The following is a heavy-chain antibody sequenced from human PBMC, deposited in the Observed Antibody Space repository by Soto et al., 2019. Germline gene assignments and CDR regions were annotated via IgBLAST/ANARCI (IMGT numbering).Heavy chain of an antibody. J-gene: IGHJ4*02. CDR3: AGDRLGLPLDY. D-gene: IGHD4-17*01. CDR1: GGSISSGGHY. CDR2: IYYSGST. Sequence: SETLSLACTVSGGSISSGGHYWSWIRQHPGKGLEWIGYIYYSGSTHYNPSLRSRVTISVDTSKNQFFLKLSSVTAADTAVYYCAGDRLGLPLDYWGQGTLVTVSS. V-gene: IGHV4-31*03.